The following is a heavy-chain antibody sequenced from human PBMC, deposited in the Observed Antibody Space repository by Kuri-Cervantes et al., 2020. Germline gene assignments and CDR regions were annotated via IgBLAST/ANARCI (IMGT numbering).Heavy chain of an antibody. CDR3: ARGLGYCSGGGCSQ. CDR2: ISAYNGNT. V-gene: IGHV1-18*01. D-gene: IGHD2-15*01. Sequence: ASVKVSCKASGYTFTSYGISWVRQAPGQGLEWMGWISAYNGNTNYAQKLQGRVTITADESTSTAYMELNSLTSEDTAVYFCARGLGYCSGGGCSQWGQGTPVTVSS. CDR1: GYTFTSYG. J-gene: IGHJ4*02.